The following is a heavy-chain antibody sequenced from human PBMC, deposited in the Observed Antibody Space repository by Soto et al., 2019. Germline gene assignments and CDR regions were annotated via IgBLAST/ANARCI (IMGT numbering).Heavy chain of an antibody. Sequence: EVQLLESGGGLAQPGGSLRLSCAATGFTFSNFAMTWVRRAAGKGLEWVSAISDAGDRTNYEDSVRGGFTDSRDNSKNNLYLQMNTLRAEDTAVYYCAKDYSRVWSRCIDFWGQGTLVTVSS. CDR2: ISDAGDRT. CDR1: GFTFSNFA. CDR3: AKDYSRVWSRCIDF. D-gene: IGHD2-8*01. J-gene: IGHJ4*02. V-gene: IGHV3-23*01.